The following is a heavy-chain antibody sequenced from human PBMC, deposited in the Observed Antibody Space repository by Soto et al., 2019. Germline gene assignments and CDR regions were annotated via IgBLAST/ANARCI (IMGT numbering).Heavy chain of an antibody. Sequence: VQLLESGGGLVQPGGSLRLSCAASGFTFSSYAMSWVRQAPGKGLEWASPISGSGGSTYYADSVPGRFTISRDNSMDKVYLQNDCLGPEDTAVYYCAKVEVRGVPSYFSIDVWGQGTTVTVSS. CDR1: GFTFSSYA. V-gene: IGHV3-23*01. D-gene: IGHD3-10*01. CDR3: AKVEVRGVPSYFSIDV. CDR2: ISGSGGST. J-gene: IGHJ6*02.